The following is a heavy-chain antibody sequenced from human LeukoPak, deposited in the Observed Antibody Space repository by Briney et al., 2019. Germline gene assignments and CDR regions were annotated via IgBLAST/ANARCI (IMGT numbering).Heavy chain of an antibody. CDR2: ISGRDDST. D-gene: IGHD3-9*01. Sequence: PGASLRLSCAASGFTVTNYAMYWVRQAPGKGLEWVSAISGRDDSTYYADSVKGRSTISRDTSKNTLFLQMNSLRAEDTAVYYCAKWGDYDILTGYYDPDYWGQGTLVTVSS. J-gene: IGHJ4*02. CDR1: GFTVTNYA. V-gene: IGHV3-23*01. CDR3: AKWGDYDILTGYYDPDY.